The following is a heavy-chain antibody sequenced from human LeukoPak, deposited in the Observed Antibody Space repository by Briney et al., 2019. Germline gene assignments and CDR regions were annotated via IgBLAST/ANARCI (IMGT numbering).Heavy chain of an antibody. CDR3: VRADWGAGS. J-gene: IGHJ5*02. V-gene: IGHV3-74*01. D-gene: IGHD7-27*01. CDR2: IKNDGRST. Sequence: GGSLRLSCEVSGFTFSRYWMYWVRQAPGKGLVWVSVIKNDGRSTIYADAVRGRFTISRDNAKNMLYLQMSSLTAEDTAIYYCVRADWGAGSWGQGTQVTVSS. CDR1: GFTFSRYW.